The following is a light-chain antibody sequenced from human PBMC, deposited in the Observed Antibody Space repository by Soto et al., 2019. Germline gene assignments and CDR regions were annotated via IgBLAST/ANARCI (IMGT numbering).Light chain of an antibody. Sequence: QSALTQPASVSGSPGQSITISCTGTSSDVGGYNYVSWYQQHPGKAPKVMIYEVSNRPSGVSNRFSGSKSGNTASLTISGLQAEDEADYYCTSYTSSSTRKVFGGGTKLTV. J-gene: IGLJ3*02. CDR3: TSYTSSSTRKV. V-gene: IGLV2-14*01. CDR2: EVS. CDR1: SSDVGGYNY.